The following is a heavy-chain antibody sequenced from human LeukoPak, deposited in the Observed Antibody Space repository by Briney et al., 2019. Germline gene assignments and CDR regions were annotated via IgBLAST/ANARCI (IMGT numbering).Heavy chain of an antibody. CDR1: GFTFSSYA. D-gene: IGHD3-10*01. CDR2: ISSNGGST. V-gene: IGHV3-64*01. Sequence: PGGSLRLSCAASGFTFSSYAMHWVRQAPGKGLEYVSAISSNGGSTYYANSVKGRFTISRDNSKNTLYLQMNSLRAEDTAVYYCARFTYYYGSGSSYFDYWGQGTLVTVSS. J-gene: IGHJ4*02. CDR3: ARFTYYYGSGSSYFDY.